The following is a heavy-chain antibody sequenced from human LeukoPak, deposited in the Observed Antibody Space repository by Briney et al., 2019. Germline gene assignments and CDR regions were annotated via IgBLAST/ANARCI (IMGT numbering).Heavy chain of an antibody. CDR2: IRYDGSDE. CDR3: AKEQNYGPGTYMDY. V-gene: IGHV3-30*02. D-gene: IGHD3-10*01. Sequence: GGSLRLSCVASGFTLSNWGMHWVRQAPGKGLEWVALIRYDGSDEYCADSVKGRFTISRDNSKNTLYLQMNSLRGEDTAVYYCAKEQNYGPGTYMDYWGQGTLVTVPS. J-gene: IGHJ4*02. CDR1: GFTLSNWG.